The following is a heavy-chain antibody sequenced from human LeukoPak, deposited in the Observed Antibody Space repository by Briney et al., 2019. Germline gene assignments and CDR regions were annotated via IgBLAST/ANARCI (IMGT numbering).Heavy chain of an antibody. D-gene: IGHD3-10*01. V-gene: IGHV4-39*01. J-gene: IGHJ6*03. CDR3: ARQYYYGSGSYNPYYYYMDV. Sequence: SETLSLTCTVSGGSISSGDYYWSWIRQPPGKGLEWIGSIYHSGSTYYNPSLKSRVTISVDTSKNPFSLKLSSVTAADTAVYYCARQYYYGSGSYNPYYYYMDVWGKGTTVTVSS. CDR2: IYHSGST. CDR1: GGSISSGDYY.